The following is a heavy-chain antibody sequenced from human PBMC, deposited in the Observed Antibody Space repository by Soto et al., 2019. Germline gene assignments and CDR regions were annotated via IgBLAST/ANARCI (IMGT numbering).Heavy chain of an antibody. Sequence: SVKVSCKASGFTFTSSAVQWVRQARGQRLEWIGWIVVGSGNTNYAQKFQERVTITRDMSTSTAYMELSSLRSEDTAVYYCAAVPITMVRGVIVNYYYYGMDVWGQGTTVTVSS. CDR3: AAVPITMVRGVIVNYYYYGMDV. V-gene: IGHV1-58*01. CDR1: GFTFTSSA. CDR2: IVVGSGNT. J-gene: IGHJ6*02. D-gene: IGHD3-10*01.